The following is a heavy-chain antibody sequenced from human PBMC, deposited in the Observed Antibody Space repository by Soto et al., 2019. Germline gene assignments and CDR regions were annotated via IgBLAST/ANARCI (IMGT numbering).Heavy chain of an antibody. Sequence: QVQLVQSGAEVKKPGASVKVSCKASGYTFTSYAMHWVRQAPGQRLEWMGWINAGNGNTKYSQKFRGRVTITRDTSASIAYMELSSLRSEDTAVYYCARDPPYYYDGMDVWCQGTTVTVSS. CDR1: GYTFTSYA. J-gene: IGHJ6*02. CDR2: INAGNGNT. V-gene: IGHV1-3*01. CDR3: ARDPPYYYDGMDV.